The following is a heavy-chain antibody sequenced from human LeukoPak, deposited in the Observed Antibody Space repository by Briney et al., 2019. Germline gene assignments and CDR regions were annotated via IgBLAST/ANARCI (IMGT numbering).Heavy chain of an antibody. CDR2: IYSGGST. D-gene: IGHD2-15*01. J-gene: IGHJ4*02. CDR3: ARAIPWSRAYCSGGSYGHFDY. V-gene: IGHV3-53*01. Sequence: GSLRLSCAASGFPVSSNYMTWVRPAPGKGLEWVSVIYSGGSTYYADSVKGRFTISRDNSKNTLYLQMNSLRAEDTAVYYCARAIPWSRAYCSGGSYGHFDYWGQGTLVTVSP. CDR1: GFPVSSNY.